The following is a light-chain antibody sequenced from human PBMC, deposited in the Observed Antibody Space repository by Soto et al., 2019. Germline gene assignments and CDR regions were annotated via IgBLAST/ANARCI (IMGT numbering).Light chain of an antibody. V-gene: IGKV3-15*01. CDR1: QSVSSN. J-gene: IGKJ1*01. CDR3: QQYNNWPYT. CDR2: GAS. Sequence: EIVMTQSPATLSVSPGERATLSCRASQSVSSNLAWYQQKPGQAPRLPIYGASTRATGIPARFSGSGSGTEFTLTISSLQSEDFAVYYCQQYNNWPYTFGQGTKVEIK.